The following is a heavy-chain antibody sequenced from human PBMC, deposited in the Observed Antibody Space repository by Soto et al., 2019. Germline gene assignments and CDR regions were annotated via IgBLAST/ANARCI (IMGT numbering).Heavy chain of an antibody. Sequence: SETLSLTCAVYGGSFSSYHWSWIRQTPGKGLEWIGEINHLTTTNYNPSLKSRVIISLDTPKNQFSLKLSSVTAADTAVYYCARGYGTALAPIFWGQGILVTVSS. CDR3: ARGYGTALAPIF. V-gene: IGHV4-34*01. J-gene: IGHJ4*02. CDR2: INHLTTT. CDR1: GGSFSSYH. D-gene: IGHD1-1*01.